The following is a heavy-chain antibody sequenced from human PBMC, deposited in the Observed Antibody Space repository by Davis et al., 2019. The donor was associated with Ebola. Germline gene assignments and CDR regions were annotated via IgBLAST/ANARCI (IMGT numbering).Heavy chain of an antibody. D-gene: IGHD3-16*01. V-gene: IGHV1-2*04. CDR2: INPNSGGT. CDR1: GYTFTGYY. CDR3: ARGDLGYYYGMDV. Sequence: ASVKVSCKASGYTFTGYYMHWVRQAPGQGLEWMGWINPNSGGTNYAQKLQGWVTLTRDTSIRTAYMELSRLRSDDTAVYYCARGDLGYYYGMDVWGQGTTVTVSS. J-gene: IGHJ6*02.